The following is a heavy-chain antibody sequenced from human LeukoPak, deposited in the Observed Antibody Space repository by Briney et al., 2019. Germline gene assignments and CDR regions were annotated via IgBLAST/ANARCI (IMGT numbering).Heavy chain of an antibody. V-gene: IGHV1-8*01. Sequence: ASVKVSCKASGYTFTSYDINWVRQATGQGLEWMGWMNPNSGNTGYAQKFQGRVTMTRNTSISTAYMELSSLRSEDTAVYYCARAQFVYYYGSGSPHYYYMDVWGKGTTVTISS. D-gene: IGHD3-10*01. CDR2: MNPNSGNT. J-gene: IGHJ6*03. CDR3: ARAQFVYYYGSGSPHYYYMDV. CDR1: GYTFTSYD.